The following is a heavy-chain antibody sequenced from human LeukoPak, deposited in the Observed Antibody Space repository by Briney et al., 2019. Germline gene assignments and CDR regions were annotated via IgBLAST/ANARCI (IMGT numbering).Heavy chain of an antibody. Sequence: GASVKVSCKASGSTFTTYYMHWVRQAPGQGLEWMGIINPSGGSTTYAQKFQGRVTMTRDTSTSTVYMELNSLKSEDTALYYCARAIDGSGYYFVPDYWGQGTLVTVSS. V-gene: IGHV1-46*01. J-gene: IGHJ4*02. D-gene: IGHD3-22*01. CDR2: INPSGGST. CDR1: GSTFTTYY. CDR3: ARAIDGSGYYFVPDY.